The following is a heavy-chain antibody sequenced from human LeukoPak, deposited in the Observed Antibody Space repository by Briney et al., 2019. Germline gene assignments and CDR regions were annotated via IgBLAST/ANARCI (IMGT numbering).Heavy chain of an antibody. Sequence: SETLSLTCTVSGGSISSGSYYWRWIRQPGGKGLEWIGRIYTSGSTNYNPSLKSRFAISVDTSKNQFSLKLSSVTAADTAVYYCARAFYPGYYSYMAVWGKGTTVTVSS. CDR1: GGSISSGSYY. D-gene: IGHD3-3*02. CDR3: ARAFYPGYYSYMAV. CDR2: IYTSGST. J-gene: IGHJ6*03. V-gene: IGHV4-61*02.